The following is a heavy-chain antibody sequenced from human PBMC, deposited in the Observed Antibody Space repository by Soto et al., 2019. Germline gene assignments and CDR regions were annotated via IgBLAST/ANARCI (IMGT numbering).Heavy chain of an antibody. J-gene: IGHJ4*02. D-gene: IGHD4-4*01. CDR3: ARATTVTTFDY. CDR1: GYTFTSYY. CDR2: INPSGGST. V-gene: IGHV1-46*01. Sequence: ASVKVSCKASGYTFTSYYMHWVRQAPGQGLEWMGIINPSGGSTSYAQKFQGRVTMTGDTSTSTVYMELSSLRSEDTAVYYCARATTVTTFDYWGQGTLVTVSS.